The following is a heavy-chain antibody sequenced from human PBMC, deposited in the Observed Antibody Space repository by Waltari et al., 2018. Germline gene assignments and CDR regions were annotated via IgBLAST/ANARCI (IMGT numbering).Heavy chain of an antibody. D-gene: IGHD5-18*01. CDR1: XYPFTNYA. CDR2: ITAGNGNT. J-gene: IGHJ4*02. Sequence: VXSGAEVXXXGXSXRXXXXASXYPFTNYAITWGRQAPGQRPEWMGWITAGNGNTKYSQKFQGRVTIIRDTSASTAYMELHSLRSADTAVYYCARDSSGYNYGYGYWGQGTLVTVSS. CDR3: ARDSSGYNYGYGY. V-gene: IGHV1-3*01.